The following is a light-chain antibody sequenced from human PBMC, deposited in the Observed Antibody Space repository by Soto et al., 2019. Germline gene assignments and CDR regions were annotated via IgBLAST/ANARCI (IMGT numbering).Light chain of an antibody. Sequence: IQLTQSPPSLSASLGDRVTITCRASQGIRSYLAWYQQKPGRAPTLLIYVASTLQSGVPSRFSGSGSGTDFTLTISSLQPEDVATYYCQQLNSYPLTFGGGTKVDIK. J-gene: IGKJ4*01. V-gene: IGKV1-9*01. CDR1: QGIRSY. CDR3: QQLNSYPLT. CDR2: VAS.